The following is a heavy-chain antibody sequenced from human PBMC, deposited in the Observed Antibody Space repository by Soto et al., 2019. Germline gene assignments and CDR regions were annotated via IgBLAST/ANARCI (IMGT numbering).Heavy chain of an antibody. J-gene: IGHJ6*02. V-gene: IGHV3-33*01. CDR3: SSSFGVVHYGMDF. D-gene: IGHD3-3*01. CDR2: IWYDGSNK. CDR1: GFTFSSYG. Sequence: QVQLVESGGGVVQPGRSLRLSCAASGFTFSSYGMHWVRQAPGKGLEWVAVIWYDGSNKYYADSVKGRFTISRDNSKNTLYLHMNSLRAEDTAVYSGSSSFGVVHYGMDFWVQGTTVTVSS.